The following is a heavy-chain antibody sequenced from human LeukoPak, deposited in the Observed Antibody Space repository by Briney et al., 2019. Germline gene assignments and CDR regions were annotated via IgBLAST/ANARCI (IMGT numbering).Heavy chain of an antibody. Sequence: GGSLRLSCAASGFTFDDYAMHWVRQAPGKGLEWVSGISWNSGSIGYADSVKGRFTISRDNAKNSLYLQMNSLRAEDTALYYCAKDISAVSSSDRFDYWGQGTLVTVSS. V-gene: IGHV3-9*01. J-gene: IGHJ4*02. CDR3: AKDISAVSSSDRFDY. CDR2: ISWNSGSI. CDR1: GFTFDDYA. D-gene: IGHD6-13*01.